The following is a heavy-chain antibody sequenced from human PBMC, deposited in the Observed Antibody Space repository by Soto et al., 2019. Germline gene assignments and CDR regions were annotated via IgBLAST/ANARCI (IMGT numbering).Heavy chain of an antibody. Sequence: GGSLRLSCTASGFTFGDYAMSWVRQAPGKGLEWVGFIRSKAYGGTTEYAASVKGRFTISRDDSKSIAYLQMNSLKTEDTAVYYCTRAISEWELLFAFDIWGQGTMVTVSS. J-gene: IGHJ3*02. D-gene: IGHD1-26*01. CDR2: IRSKAYGGTT. V-gene: IGHV3-49*04. CDR3: TRAISEWELLFAFDI. CDR1: GFTFGDYA.